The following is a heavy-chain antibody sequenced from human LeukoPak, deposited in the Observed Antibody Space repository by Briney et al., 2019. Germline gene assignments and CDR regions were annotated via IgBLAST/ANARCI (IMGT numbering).Heavy chain of an antibody. J-gene: IGHJ6*03. Sequence: GGSLRLSCVASGFTFSIHWMHWVRQAPGKGLVWVSRINSDGSSTSYADSVKGRFTISRDNSRNTLYLQMNSLRAEDTALYYCAKDGDTVSGTYYFDMDVWGKGTTVTISS. CDR3: AKDGDTVSGTYYFDMDV. D-gene: IGHD1-26*01. CDR1: GFTFSIHW. CDR2: INSDGSST. V-gene: IGHV3-74*01.